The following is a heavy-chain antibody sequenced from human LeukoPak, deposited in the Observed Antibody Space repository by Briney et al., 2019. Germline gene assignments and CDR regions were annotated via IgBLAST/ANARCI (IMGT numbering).Heavy chain of an antibody. V-gene: IGHV3-49*04. J-gene: IGHJ4*02. D-gene: IGHD3-22*01. CDR2: IRSKAYGGTT. CDR3: TSVDYCDSSGEYYFDY. Sequence: GGSLRLSCTASGFTFGDYAMSWVRQAPGKGLEWVGFIRSKAYGGTTEYAASVKGRFTISRDDSKNIAYLQMNSLKTEDTAVYYCTSVDYCDSSGEYYFDYWGQGTLVTVSS. CDR1: GFTFGDYA.